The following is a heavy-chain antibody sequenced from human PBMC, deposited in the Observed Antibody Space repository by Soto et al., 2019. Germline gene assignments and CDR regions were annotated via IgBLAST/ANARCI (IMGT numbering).Heavy chain of an antibody. CDR3: ARDRVYSYGFRRVFQH. CDR1: GGTFSSYA. V-gene: IGHV1-69*06. Sequence: QVKLVQSGAEVKKPGSSVKVSCKASGGTFSSYAISWVRQAPGQGLEGMGGIIPIFGTANYAQKFQGRVTITADKSTSTAYMELSSLRSEDTAVYYCARDRVYSYGFRRVFQHWGQGTLVTVSS. J-gene: IGHJ1*01. CDR2: IIPIFGTA. D-gene: IGHD5-18*01.